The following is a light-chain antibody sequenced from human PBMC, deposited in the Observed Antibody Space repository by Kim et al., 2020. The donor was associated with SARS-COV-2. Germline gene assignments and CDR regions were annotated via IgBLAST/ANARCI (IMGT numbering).Light chain of an antibody. CDR2: SNN. CDR3: AAWDDSLDGWV. CDR1: SSSIGSNN. Sequence: QSVLTQPPSASGTPGQRVTISCSGSSSSIGSNNVQWYQQVPGTAPKLLIYSNNERPSGVPDRFSGSKSGTSASLAISGLQSEDEADYYCAAWDDSLDGWVFGGGTQLTVL. V-gene: IGLV1-44*01. J-gene: IGLJ3*02.